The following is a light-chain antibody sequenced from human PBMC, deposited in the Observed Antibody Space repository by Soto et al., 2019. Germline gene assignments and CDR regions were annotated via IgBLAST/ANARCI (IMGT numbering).Light chain of an antibody. CDR2: KAP. CDR3: QQYNGYYQT. J-gene: IGKJ1*01. V-gene: IGKV1-5*03. Sequence: DIQMTQSPSTLSASVGDRVTITCRASQSINSWLAWYQQKPGRDPKLLIYKAPILESGVPSRFSGSGSGTESTITISSLNPDDFATYDCQQYNGYYQTFGQGTKVDIK. CDR1: QSINSW.